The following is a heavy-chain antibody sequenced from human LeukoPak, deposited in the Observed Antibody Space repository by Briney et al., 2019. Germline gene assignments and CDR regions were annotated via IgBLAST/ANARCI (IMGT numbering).Heavy chain of an antibody. V-gene: IGHV1-69*01. CDR3: ARGQKYYYGSGSSNLYNWFDP. J-gene: IGHJ5*02. Sequence: ASVKVSCKASGGTFSSYAISWVRQAPGQGLEWMGGIIPILGTANYAQKFQGRVTITADESTSTAYMELSSLRSEDTAVYYCARGQKYYYGSGSSNLYNWFDPWGQGTLVTVSS. D-gene: IGHD3-10*01. CDR2: IIPILGTA. CDR1: GGTFSSYA.